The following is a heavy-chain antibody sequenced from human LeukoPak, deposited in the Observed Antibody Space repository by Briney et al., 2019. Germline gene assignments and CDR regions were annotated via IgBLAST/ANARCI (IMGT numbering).Heavy chain of an antibody. D-gene: IGHD6-13*01. J-gene: IGHJ4*02. V-gene: IGHV4-59*05. CDR1: GGSISSYY. CDR3: ATISSSSWYYFDY. Sequence: SETLSLTCTVSGGSISSYYWSWIRQPPGKGLEWIGSIYYSGSTYYNPSLKSRVTISVDTSKNQFSLKLSSVTAADTAVYYCATISSSSWYYFDYWGQGTLVTVSS. CDR2: IYYSGST.